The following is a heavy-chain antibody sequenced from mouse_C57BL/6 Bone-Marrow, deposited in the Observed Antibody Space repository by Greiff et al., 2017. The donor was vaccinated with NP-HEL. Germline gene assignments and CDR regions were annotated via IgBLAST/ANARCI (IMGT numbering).Heavy chain of an antibody. CDR2: IYPRSGNT. CDR1: GYTFTSYG. CDR3: ARWGLYGSSYGIAY. V-gene: IGHV1-81*01. D-gene: IGHD1-1*01. Sequence: QVQLQQSGAELARPGASVKLSCKASGYTFTSYGISWVKQRTGQGLEWIGEIYPRSGNTYYNEKFKGKATLTADKSSSTAYMELRSLTSEDSAVYYCARWGLYGSSYGIAYWGQGTLVTVSA. J-gene: IGHJ3*01.